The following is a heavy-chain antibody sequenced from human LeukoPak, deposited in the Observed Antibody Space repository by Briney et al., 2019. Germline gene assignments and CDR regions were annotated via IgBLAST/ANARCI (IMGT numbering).Heavy chain of an antibody. J-gene: IGHJ4*02. V-gene: IGHV1-18*01. CDR1: GGTFSNYA. D-gene: IGHD5-12*01. CDR3: ARDLDGYETFDY. CDR2: ISAYNGNT. Sequence: ASVKVSCKASGGTFSNYAISWVRQAPGQGLEWMGWISAYNGNTNYAQKLQGRVTMTTDTSTSTAYMELRSLRSDDTAVYYCARDLDGYETFDYWGQGTLVTVSS.